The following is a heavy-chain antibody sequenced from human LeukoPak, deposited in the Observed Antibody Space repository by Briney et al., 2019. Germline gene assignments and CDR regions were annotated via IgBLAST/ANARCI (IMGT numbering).Heavy chain of an antibody. CDR1: GFSLSTSGVG. J-gene: IGHJ4*02. CDR2: SYWDDDK. V-gene: IGHV2-5*02. CDR3: VHSEWDY. Sequence: SGPTLLHPTQPLTLTCTFSGFSLSTSGVGVGWVRQPPGKALEWLALSYWDDDKRYSPSLKSRLTITKDTSKNQVVLTMTNMDPVDTATYYCVHSEWDYWGQGTLVSVSS. D-gene: IGHD3-3*01.